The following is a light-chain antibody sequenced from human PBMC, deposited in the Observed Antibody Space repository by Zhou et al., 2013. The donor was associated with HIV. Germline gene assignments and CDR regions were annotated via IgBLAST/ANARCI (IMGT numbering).Light chain of an antibody. CDR1: QSISNY. CDR2: AAS. J-gene: IGKJ1*01. Sequence: DIQMTQSPSSLSASVGDRVTITCRASQSISNYLNWYQQKPGKAPKLLIYAASSLQSGVPSRFSGSGSGTDFTLTISSLQPEDFATYYCQQSYKFSAFGQGTKAEIK. V-gene: IGKV1-39*01. CDR3: QQSYKFSA.